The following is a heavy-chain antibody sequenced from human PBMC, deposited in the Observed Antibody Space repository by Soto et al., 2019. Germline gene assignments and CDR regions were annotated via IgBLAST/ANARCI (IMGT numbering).Heavy chain of an antibody. Sequence: SETLSLTCTVSGGSISSSSYYWGWIRQPPGKGLEWIGSIYYSGSTYYNPSLKSRVTISVDTSKNQFSLKLSSVTATDTAVYYCARRSIVVVPAAMLHAFDIWGQGTMVTVSS. D-gene: IGHD2-2*01. V-gene: IGHV4-39*01. CDR3: ARRSIVVVPAAMLHAFDI. CDR2: IYYSGST. J-gene: IGHJ3*02. CDR1: GGSISSSSYY.